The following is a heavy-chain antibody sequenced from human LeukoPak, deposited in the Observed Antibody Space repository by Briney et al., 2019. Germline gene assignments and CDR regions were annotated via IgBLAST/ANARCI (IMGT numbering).Heavy chain of an antibody. J-gene: IGHJ4*02. Sequence: GGSLGLSCAASGFTFSDYYMSWIRQAPGKGLEWVSYISSSGSTIYYADSVKGRFTISRDNAKNSLYLQMNSLRAEDTAVYYCARSPHSSGWYVLGFDYWGQGTLVTVSS. CDR1: GFTFSDYY. D-gene: IGHD6-19*01. CDR2: ISSSGSTI. CDR3: ARSPHSSGWYVLGFDY. V-gene: IGHV3-11*01.